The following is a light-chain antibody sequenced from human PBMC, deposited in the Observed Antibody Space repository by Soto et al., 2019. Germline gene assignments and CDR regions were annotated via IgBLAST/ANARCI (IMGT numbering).Light chain of an antibody. CDR3: QQCGSSPS. V-gene: IGKV3-20*01. CDR1: QSVRSRY. J-gene: IGKJ1*01. CDR2: DTS. Sequence: EIVLTQSPGTLSLSPGERATLSCRASQSVRSRYLAWYQQKPGQAPRLLTYDTSSRATGIPDRFSGSRSGTDFTLAISRLEPEDFAVYYCQQCGSSPSFGKETKVELK.